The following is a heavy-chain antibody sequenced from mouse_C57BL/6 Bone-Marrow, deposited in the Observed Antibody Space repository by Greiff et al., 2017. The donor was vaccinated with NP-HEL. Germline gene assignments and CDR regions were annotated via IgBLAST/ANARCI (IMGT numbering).Heavy chain of an antibody. V-gene: IGHV1-52*01. CDR3: ARSGTAQANAMDY. CDR2: IDPSDSET. CDR1: GYTFTSYW. J-gene: IGHJ4*01. D-gene: IGHD3-2*02. Sequence: QVQLQQSGAELVRPGSSVKLSCKASGYTFTSYWMHWVKQRPIQGLEWIGNIDPSDSETHYNQKFKDKATLTVDKSSSTAYMQLSSLTSEDSAVYYCARSGTAQANAMDYWGQGTSVTVSS.